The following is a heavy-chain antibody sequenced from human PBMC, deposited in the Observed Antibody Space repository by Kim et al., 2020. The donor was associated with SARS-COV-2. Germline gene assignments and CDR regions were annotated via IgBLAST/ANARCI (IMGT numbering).Heavy chain of an antibody. V-gene: IGHV4-34*01. CDR2: INHSGST. CDR1: GGSFSGYY. D-gene: IGHD2-15*01. Sequence: SETLSLTCAVYGGSFSGYYWSWIRQPPGKGLEWIGEINHSGSTNYNPSLKSRVTISVDTSKNQFSLKLSSVTAADTAVYYCAREGRTWWSSLVDYWGQGTLVTVSS. CDR3: AREGRTWWSSLVDY. J-gene: IGHJ4*02.